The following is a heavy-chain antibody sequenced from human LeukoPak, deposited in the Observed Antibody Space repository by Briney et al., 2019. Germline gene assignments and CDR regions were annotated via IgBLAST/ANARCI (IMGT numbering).Heavy chain of an antibody. D-gene: IGHD3-10*01. CDR2: IYYSGST. CDR3: ARGVTMVRGPDDAFDI. V-gene: IGHV4-31*03. Sequence: SETLSLTCTVSGGSISSGGYYWSWIRQHPGKGLEWIGYIYYSGSTYYDPSLKSRVTISVDTSKNQFSLKLSSVTAADTAVYYCARGVTMVRGPDDAFDIWGQGTMVTVSS. J-gene: IGHJ3*02. CDR1: GGSISSGGYY.